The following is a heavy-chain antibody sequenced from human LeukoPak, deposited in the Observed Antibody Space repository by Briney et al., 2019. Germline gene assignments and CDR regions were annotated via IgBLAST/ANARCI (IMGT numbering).Heavy chain of an antibody. Sequence: QSGGSLRLSCAASGFTFSSYGMSWVRQAPGKGLEWVSAISGSGGSTYYADSVKGRFTISRDNSKNTLYLQMNSLRAEDTAVYYCAKDAHSYYYGSGSFRKYNWFDPLGPGNPGHRLL. CDR3: AKDAHSYYYGSGSFRKYNWFDP. V-gene: IGHV3-23*01. J-gene: IGHJ5*02. CDR2: ISGSGGST. D-gene: IGHD3-10*01. CDR1: GFTFSSYG.